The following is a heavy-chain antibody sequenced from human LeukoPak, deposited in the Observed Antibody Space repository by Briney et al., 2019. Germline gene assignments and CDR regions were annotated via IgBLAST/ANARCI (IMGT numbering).Heavy chain of an antibody. CDR3: ARNPGSGSYYTA. CDR1: GFTFSSYS. D-gene: IGHD3-10*01. CDR2: ISSSSSYI. Sequence: PGGSLRLSCAASGFTFSSYSMNWVRQAPGKGLEWVSSISSSSSYIYYADSVKDRFTISRDNAKNSLYLQMNSLKAEDTAVYYCARNPGSGSYYTAWGQGTMVTVSS. V-gene: IGHV3-21*01. J-gene: IGHJ3*01.